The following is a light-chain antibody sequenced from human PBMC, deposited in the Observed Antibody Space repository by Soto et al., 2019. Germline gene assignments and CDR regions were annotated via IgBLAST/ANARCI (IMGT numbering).Light chain of an antibody. V-gene: IGKV3-20*01. CDR1: QSVSIN. CDR2: GAS. J-gene: IGKJ3*01. Sequence: EILLTQSPGILSLSPGERASLSCWASQSVSINLAWYQQKPGQAPRLLIYGASTRATGIPHRFSGSGSGTDFILTISRLEPEDFGVYFCQHYGTSPFPFGPGTKVEIK. CDR3: QHYGTSPFP.